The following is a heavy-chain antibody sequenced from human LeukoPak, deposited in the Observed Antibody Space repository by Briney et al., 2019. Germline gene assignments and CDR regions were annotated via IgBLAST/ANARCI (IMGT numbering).Heavy chain of an antibody. J-gene: IGHJ6*02. CDR2: INHSGST. V-gene: IGHV4-34*01. Sequence: SETLSLTCAVYGESFSGYYWSWIRQPPGKGLEWIGEINHSGSTNYNPSLKSRVTISVDTSKNQFSLKLSSVTAADTAVYYCARGVVAGYYYYGMDVWGQGTTVTVSS. D-gene: IGHD2-15*01. CDR3: ARGVVAGYYYYGMDV. CDR1: GESFSGYY.